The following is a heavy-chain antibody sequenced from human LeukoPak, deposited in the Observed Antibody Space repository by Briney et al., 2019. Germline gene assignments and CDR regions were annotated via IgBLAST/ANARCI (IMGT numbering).Heavy chain of an antibody. J-gene: IGHJ3*02. Sequence: PGGSLRLSCAASGFTFSSYGIHWVRQAPGKGLEWVAVTWYDGSNKYYADSVKGRFTISRDNSKNTLYLQMNSLRAEDTAVYYCARDGDDILTGLYAFDIWGQGTMVTVSS. CDR1: GFTFSSYG. CDR3: ARDGDDILTGLYAFDI. V-gene: IGHV3-30*19. D-gene: IGHD3-9*01. CDR2: TWYDGSNK.